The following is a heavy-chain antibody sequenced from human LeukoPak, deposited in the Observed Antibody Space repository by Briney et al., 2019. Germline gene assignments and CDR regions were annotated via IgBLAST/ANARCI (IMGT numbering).Heavy chain of an antibody. Sequence: ASVKVSCKTSGYTFSNYYMHWVRQAPGQGLEWMGIINPSGGTTSYAQKFQGRVTMTRDTSTSTVYMELSSLRSEDTAVYYCARFPPPSGKETYYYGMDVWGQGTTVTVSS. J-gene: IGHJ6*02. D-gene: IGHD3-10*01. CDR3: ARFPPPSGKETYYYGMDV. CDR2: INPSGGTT. V-gene: IGHV1-46*01. CDR1: GYTFSNYY.